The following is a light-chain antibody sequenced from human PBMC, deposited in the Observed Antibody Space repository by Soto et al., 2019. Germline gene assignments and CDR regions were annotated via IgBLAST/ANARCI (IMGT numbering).Light chain of an antibody. Sequence: IVVTQSPATLSVSPGERATLSCRASQSVSSYLAWYQQKPGQAPRLLISGASTRATGIPARFSGSGSGTDFTLTISSLQSEDFAVYYCQQYNNWPLTFGVGTKVDIK. CDR3: QQYNNWPLT. CDR1: QSVSSY. J-gene: IGKJ4*01. CDR2: GAS. V-gene: IGKV3-15*01.